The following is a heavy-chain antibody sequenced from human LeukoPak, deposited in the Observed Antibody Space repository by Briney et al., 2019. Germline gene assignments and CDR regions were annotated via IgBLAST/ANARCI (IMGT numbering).Heavy chain of an antibody. CDR2: IWYDGSRK. CDR1: GFTFSSYG. V-gene: IGHV3-33*06. D-gene: IGHD5-24*01. CDR3: AKARDGYNYGHY. J-gene: IGHJ4*02. Sequence: PGGSLRLSCAASGFTFSSYGMHWVRQAPGKGLEWVALIWYDGSRKYYTDSVKGRFTISRDNSKNTLYLQMDSLRAEDTAVYYCAKARDGYNYGHYWGQGTLVTVSS.